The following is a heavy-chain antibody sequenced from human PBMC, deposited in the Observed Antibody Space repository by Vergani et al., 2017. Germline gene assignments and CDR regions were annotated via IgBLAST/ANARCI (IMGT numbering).Heavy chain of an antibody. Sequence: EVQLVESGGGLVKPGGSLRLSCAASGFTFSSYSMNWVRQAPGQGLEWVSSISSSSSYIYYADSVKGRFTISRDNAKNSLYLQMNSLRAEDTAVYYCARGLIAAADSWFGPNWFDPWGQGTLVTVSS. V-gene: IGHV3-21*01. J-gene: IGHJ5*02. CDR2: ISSSSSYI. CDR1: GFTFSSYS. CDR3: ARGLIAAADSWFGPNWFDP. D-gene: IGHD6-13*01.